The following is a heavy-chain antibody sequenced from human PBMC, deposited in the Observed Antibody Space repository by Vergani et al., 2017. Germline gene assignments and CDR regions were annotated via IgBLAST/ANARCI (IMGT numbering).Heavy chain of an antibody. V-gene: IGHV1-2*02. J-gene: IGHJ3*02. D-gene: IGHD2-2*01. Sequence: QVHLVQSGPEVKKPGASMKVSCKASGYTFSDYYLHWVRQAPGQGLEWMGWINPKNGATNYAQKFQGRVTMTRDTSITTVDMELNSLRSDDTAVYYCARVGVPAANDACDIWGQGTMVTVSS. CDR2: INPKNGAT. CDR1: GYTFSDYY. CDR3: ARVGVPAANDACDI.